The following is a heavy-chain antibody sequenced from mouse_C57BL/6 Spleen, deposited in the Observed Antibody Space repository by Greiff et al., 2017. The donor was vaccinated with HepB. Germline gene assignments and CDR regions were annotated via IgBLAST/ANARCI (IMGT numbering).Heavy chain of an antibody. CDR2: ISYDGSN. CDR3: ARDCDYGAMDY. CDR1: GYSITSGYY. V-gene: IGHV3-6*01. J-gene: IGHJ4*01. Sequence: DVKLQESGPGLVKPSQSLSLTCSVTGYSITSGYYWNWIRQFPGNKLEWMGYISYDGSNNYNPSLKNRISITRDTSKNQFFLKLNSVTTEDTATYYCARDCDYGAMDYWGQGTSVTVSS.